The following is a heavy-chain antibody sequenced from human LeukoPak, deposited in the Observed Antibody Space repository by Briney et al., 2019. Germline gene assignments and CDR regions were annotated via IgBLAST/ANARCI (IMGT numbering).Heavy chain of an antibody. D-gene: IGHD3-9*01. Sequence: GGSLRLSCAASGFTSSNAWMSWVRQAPGKGLEWVGRIKSKTDGGTTDYAAPVKGRFTISRDDSKNTLYLLMNSLKTEDTAVYYCTTQGPYDILTGFGYYFDYWGQGTLVTVSS. CDR2: IKSKTDGGTT. CDR3: TTQGPYDILTGFGYYFDY. V-gene: IGHV3-15*01. J-gene: IGHJ4*02. CDR1: GFTSSNAW.